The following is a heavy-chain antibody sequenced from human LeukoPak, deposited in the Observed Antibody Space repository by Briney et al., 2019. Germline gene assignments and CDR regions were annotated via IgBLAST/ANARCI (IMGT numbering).Heavy chain of an antibody. Sequence: SETLSLTCTVSGGSISTYYWSWLRQPPGKGPEGMGYIYNNGSPNYNPSLKSRVSMSIDTSKNQFSLRLNSVAAADTAVYYCARNGGSWSFDYWGRGTLVTASS. CDR3: ARNGGSWSFDY. D-gene: IGHD6-13*01. V-gene: IGHV4-59*08. CDR2: IYNNGSP. CDR1: GGSISTYY. J-gene: IGHJ4*02.